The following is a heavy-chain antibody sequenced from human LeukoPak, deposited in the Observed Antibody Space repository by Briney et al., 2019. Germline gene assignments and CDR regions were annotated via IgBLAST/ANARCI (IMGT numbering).Heavy chain of an antibody. Sequence: PGGSLRLSCAASGFTFSDYYMSWIRQAPGKGLEWVSYISSSGSTISYADSVKGRFTISRDNAKNSLYLQMNSLRAEDTAVYYCARDRIEQQRTLGRSTNYYYYYYMDVWGKGTTVTVSS. D-gene: IGHD6-13*01. CDR1: GFTFSDYY. CDR3: ARDRIEQQRTLGRSTNYYYYYYMDV. V-gene: IGHV3-11*04. CDR2: ISSSGSTI. J-gene: IGHJ6*03.